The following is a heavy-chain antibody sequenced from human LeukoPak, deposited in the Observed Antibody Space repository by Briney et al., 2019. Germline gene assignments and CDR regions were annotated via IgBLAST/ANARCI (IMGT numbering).Heavy chain of an antibody. CDR3: ARFAKGYGSGDIDY. D-gene: IGHD3-10*01. CDR2: IKQDGDQK. J-gene: IGHJ4*02. CDR1: GFTFSRYW. Sequence: GGSLRLSCVASGFTFSRYWMSWVRQAPGKGLEWVANIKQDGDQKRYVDSVRGRFIISRDNAKNSLHLQMNSLRAEDTAVYYCARFAKGYGSGDIDYWGQGTLVTVSS. V-gene: IGHV3-7*01.